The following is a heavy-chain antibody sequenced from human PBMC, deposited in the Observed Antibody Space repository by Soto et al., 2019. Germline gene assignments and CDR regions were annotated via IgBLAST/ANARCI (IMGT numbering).Heavy chain of an antibody. CDR2: IIPIFGTA. CDR3: AREIYYYDSSGYYQAPYFDY. V-gene: IGHV1-69*13. J-gene: IGHJ4*02. CDR1: GGTFSSYA. Sequence: ASVKVSCKASGGTFSSYAISWVRQAPGQGLEWMGGIIPIFGTANYAQKFQGRVTITADESTSTAYMELSSLRSEDTAVYYCAREIYYYDSSGYYQAPYFDYWGQGPLVTVSS. D-gene: IGHD3-22*01.